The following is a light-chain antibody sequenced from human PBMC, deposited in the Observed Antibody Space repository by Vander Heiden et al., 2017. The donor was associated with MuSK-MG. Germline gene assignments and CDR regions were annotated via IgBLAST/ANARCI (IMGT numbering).Light chain of an antibody. CDR1: QSVGSN. Sequence: EIVMTQSPATLSLSPGERATLSCRASQSVGSNLAWYQQKPGQTPRLLIYGASTRVVGVPDRFSGTGSGTDFTLTISSLQSEDFAVYYCQQETFGQGTKVEIK. V-gene: IGKV3-15*01. CDR3: QQET. J-gene: IGKJ1*01. CDR2: GAS.